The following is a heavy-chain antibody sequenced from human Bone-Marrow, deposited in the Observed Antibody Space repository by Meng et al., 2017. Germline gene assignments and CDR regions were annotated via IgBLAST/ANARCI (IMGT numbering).Heavy chain of an antibody. J-gene: IGHJ3*02. CDR3: ARYCSSTSCYEELGDAFDI. V-gene: IGHV4-39*07. CDR2: IYYSGST. Sequence: SETLSLTCTVSGGSISSYYWSWIRQPPGKGLEWIGSIYYSGSTYYNPSLKSRVTISVDTSKNQFSLKLSSVTAADTAVYYCARYCSSTSCYEELGDAFDIWGQGTMVTVSS. CDR1: GGSISSYY. D-gene: IGHD2-2*01.